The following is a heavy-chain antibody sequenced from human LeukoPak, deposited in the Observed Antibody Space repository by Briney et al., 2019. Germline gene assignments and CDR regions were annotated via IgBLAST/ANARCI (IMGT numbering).Heavy chain of an antibody. CDR2: IIPIFGTA. D-gene: IGHD2-2*01. Sequence: ASVKVSCKASGGTFSSYAISWVRQAPGQGLEWMGGIIPIFGTANYAQKFQGRVTITADKSTSTAYMELSSLRSEDTAVYYCARGCSSTSCYVGWFDPWGQGTLVTVPS. V-gene: IGHV1-69*06. J-gene: IGHJ5*02. CDR3: ARGCSSTSCYVGWFDP. CDR1: GGTFSSYA.